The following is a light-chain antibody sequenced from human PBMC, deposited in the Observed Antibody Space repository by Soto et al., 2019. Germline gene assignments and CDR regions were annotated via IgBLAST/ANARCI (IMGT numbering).Light chain of an antibody. CDR1: SSDVGGYNY. CDR3: SSYTSSFSYV. J-gene: IGLJ1*01. V-gene: IGLV2-14*01. Sequence: QSVLTQPASVSGSPGQSITISCTGTSSDVGGYNYVSWYQQHPGKAPKLMIYEVSNRPSGVSNRFSGPKSGNTASLTISGLQAEDEADYYCSSYTSSFSYVFGTGTKVTVL. CDR2: EVS.